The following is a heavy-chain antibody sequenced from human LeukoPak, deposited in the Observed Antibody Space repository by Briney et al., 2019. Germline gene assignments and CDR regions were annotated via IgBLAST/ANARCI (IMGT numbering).Heavy chain of an antibody. CDR2: ISVYNGNT. J-gene: IGHJ5*02. V-gene: IGHV1-18*03. CDR3: ARDQLSRGVWFDP. CDR1: GYTFTSYG. Sequence: GASVKVSCKASGYTFTSYGISWVRQAPGQGLEWMGWISVYNGNTNYAQKLQGRVTMTTDTSTSTAYMELRSLRSDDMAVYYCARDQLSRGVWFDPWGQGTLVTVSS. D-gene: IGHD1-1*01.